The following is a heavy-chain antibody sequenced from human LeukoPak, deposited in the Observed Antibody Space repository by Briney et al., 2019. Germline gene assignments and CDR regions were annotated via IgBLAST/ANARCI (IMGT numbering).Heavy chain of an antibody. CDR1: GGSISSGAYY. Sequence: SQILSLTCTVSGGSISSGAYYWSWIRQHPGKGLEWIGYIYYSGSTYHNPSLKSRVTISVDTSKNQFSLKLSSVTAADTAVYYCARDLGYDSSGYYWFNFFYWGQGTLVTVSS. V-gene: IGHV4-31*03. D-gene: IGHD3-22*01. J-gene: IGHJ4*02. CDR3: ARDLGYDSSGYYWFNFFY. CDR2: IYYSGST.